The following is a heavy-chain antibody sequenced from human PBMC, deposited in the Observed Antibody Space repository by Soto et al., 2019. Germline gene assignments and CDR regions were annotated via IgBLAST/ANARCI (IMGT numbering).Heavy chain of an antibody. J-gene: IGHJ3*02. CDR2: IIPIFGTS. V-gene: IGHV1-69*12. CDR1: GGTFSTSS. Sequence: QVQLVQSGAEVKKPGSSVKVSCKASGGTFSTSSINWVRQAPGQGLEWMGGIIPIFGTSDYAQKFQGRITITADESTRTGYMELRSLRSEDTAFYYCARGHDYGGNSDAFDIWGQGTMVTVSS. D-gene: IGHD4-17*01. CDR3: ARGHDYGGNSDAFDI.